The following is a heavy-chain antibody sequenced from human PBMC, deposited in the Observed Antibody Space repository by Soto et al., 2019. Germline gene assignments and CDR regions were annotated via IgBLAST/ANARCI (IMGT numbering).Heavy chain of an antibody. J-gene: IGHJ5*01. CDR2: INHSGRV. D-gene: IGHD3-22*01. CDR1: GGSFSCHS. V-gene: IGHV4-34*01. CDR3: STRAYDTNGYYRFDP. Sequence: SETLSLTCAVYGGSFSCHSWTWIRQSPGKGLEWIGDINHSGRVNYSPSLKSRVTISLDTSKNQFSLTLSAVTAADTAMYYCSTRAYDTNGYYRFDPWGQGTLVTVSS.